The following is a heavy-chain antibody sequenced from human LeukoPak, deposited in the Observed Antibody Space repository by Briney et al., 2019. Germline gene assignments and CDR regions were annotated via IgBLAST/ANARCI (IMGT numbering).Heavy chain of an antibody. CDR1: GFTLDDYA. D-gene: IGHD1-26*01. V-gene: IGHV3-43*02. Sequence: GGSLRLSCVASGFTLDDYALHWVRQAPGKGLEWISLTSGDGDSTYYADSVKGRFTISRDNSKNSLYLQMSSLRAEDTALYYCAKGVRSGTYYNCFDPWGQGTLVTVSS. CDR2: TSGDGDST. CDR3: AKGVRSGTYYNCFDP. J-gene: IGHJ5*02.